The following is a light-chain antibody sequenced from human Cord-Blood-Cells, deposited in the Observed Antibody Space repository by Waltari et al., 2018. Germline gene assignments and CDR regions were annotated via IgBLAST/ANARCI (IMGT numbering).Light chain of an antibody. CDR1: QSVSSSY. CDR3: QQYGSSPPYT. J-gene: IGKJ2*01. Sequence: EIVLTQSPGTLSLSPGERATLSCRASQSVSSSYLAWYQQKPGQAPRLRLYGATSRATGIPDRFSGSGSGTDFSRTINRLEPEDFAVYYCQQYGSSPPYTFGQGTKLEIK. CDR2: GAT. V-gene: IGKV3-20*01.